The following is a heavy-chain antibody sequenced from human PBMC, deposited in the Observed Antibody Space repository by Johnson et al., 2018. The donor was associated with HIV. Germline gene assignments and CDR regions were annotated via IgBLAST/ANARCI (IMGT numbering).Heavy chain of an antibody. D-gene: IGHD1-1*01. CDR1: GFTFSNYA. V-gene: IGHV3-30-3*01. CDR2: ISYDGSNK. CDR3: TGGWYNLSAFDI. J-gene: IGHJ3*02. Sequence: QVQLVESGGGVVQPGRSLRLSCAASGFTFSNYAMHWVRQAPGKGLEWVAIISYDGSNKYYVDSVKGRFTISRDNAKNSLYVQMNSLRAEDTAMYYCTGGWYNLSAFDIWGQGTMVTVSS.